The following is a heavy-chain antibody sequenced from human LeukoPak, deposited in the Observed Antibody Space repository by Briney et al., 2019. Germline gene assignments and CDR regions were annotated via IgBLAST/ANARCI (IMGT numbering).Heavy chain of an antibody. CDR2: ISAYNGNT. D-gene: IGHD6-19*01. V-gene: IGHV1-18*01. Sequence: ASVKVSCKASGYTFTGYGISWVRQAPGQGLEWMGWISAYNGNTNYAQKLQGRVTMTTDTSTSTAYMELRSLRSDDTAVYYCARDLGSGWYGYYYYGMDVWGQGTTVTVSS. CDR3: ARDLGSGWYGYYYYGMDV. CDR1: GYTFTGYG. J-gene: IGHJ6*02.